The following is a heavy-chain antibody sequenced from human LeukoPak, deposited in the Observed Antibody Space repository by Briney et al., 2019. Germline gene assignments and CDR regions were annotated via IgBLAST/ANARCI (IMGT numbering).Heavy chain of an antibody. Sequence: GGSLRLSCATSGFTFSSYDMHWVRQATGKCLEWVSAISTAGDTYSPGSVKGRFTISRENAKNSLYTQMNSLRAGDTAVYYCVCSKDAIDIWSQGTMVTVSS. CDR1: GFTFSSYD. V-gene: IGHV3-13*01. J-gene: IGHJ3*02. CDR2: ISTAGDT. CDR3: VCSKDAIDI. D-gene: IGHD2-2*01.